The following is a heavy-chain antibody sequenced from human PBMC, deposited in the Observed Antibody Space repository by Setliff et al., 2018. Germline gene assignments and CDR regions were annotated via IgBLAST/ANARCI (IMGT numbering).Heavy chain of an antibody. CDR3: ARNLLRRGVGATGY. CDR2: IKQDGSET. V-gene: IGHV3-7*03. J-gene: IGHJ4*02. Sequence: LRLSCAASGFTFRDYSLTWVRQAPGKGLELVANIKQDGSETYSVESVRGRFTISRDNTKDSVYLDMNSLRAEDTAVYYCARNLLRRGVGATGYWGQGALVTVSS. CDR1: GFTFRDYS. D-gene: IGHD1-26*01.